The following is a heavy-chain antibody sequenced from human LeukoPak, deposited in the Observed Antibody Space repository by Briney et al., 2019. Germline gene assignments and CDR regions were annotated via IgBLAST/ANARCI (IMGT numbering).Heavy chain of an antibody. CDR2: ISAYNGNT. CDR3: ARTGYCSSTSCYKTPYNWFDP. CDR1: GYTFTSYG. D-gene: IGHD2-2*02. Sequence: ASVKISCKASGYTFTSYGISWVRQAPGQGLEWMGWISAYNGNTDYAQKLQGRVTMTTDTSTSTAYMELRSLRSDDTAVYYCARTGYCSSTSCYKTPYNWFDPWGQGTLVTVSS. J-gene: IGHJ5*02. V-gene: IGHV1-18*01.